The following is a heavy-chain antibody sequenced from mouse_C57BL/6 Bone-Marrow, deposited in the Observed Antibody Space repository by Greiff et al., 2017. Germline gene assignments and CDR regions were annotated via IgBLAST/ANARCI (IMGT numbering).Heavy chain of an antibody. V-gene: IGHV1-19*01. J-gene: IGHJ2*01. Sequence: QQSGPVLVKPGASVKMSCKASGYTFTDYYMNWVKQSHGKSLEWIGVINPYNGGTSYNQKFKGKATLTVDKSSSTAYMELNSLTSEDSAVYYCARAGYYYFDYWGQGTTLTVSS. D-gene: IGHD2-3*01. CDR3: ARAGYYYFDY. CDR2: INPYNGGT. CDR1: GYTFTDYY.